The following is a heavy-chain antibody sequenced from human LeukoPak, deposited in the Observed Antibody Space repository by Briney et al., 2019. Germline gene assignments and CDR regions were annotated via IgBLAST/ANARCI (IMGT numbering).Heavy chain of an antibody. CDR1: GFTFSSYW. CDR3: ARDDCSSISCYHNWFDP. Sequence: GGSLRLSCAASGFTFSSYWMSWVRQAPGKGLEWVANIKRDGSEKYYVDSVKGRFTISGDNAKNSLYLQMNSLRAEDTAVYYCARDDCSSISCYHNWFDPWGQGTLVTVSS. D-gene: IGHD2-2*01. J-gene: IGHJ5*02. V-gene: IGHV3-7*01. CDR2: IKRDGSEK.